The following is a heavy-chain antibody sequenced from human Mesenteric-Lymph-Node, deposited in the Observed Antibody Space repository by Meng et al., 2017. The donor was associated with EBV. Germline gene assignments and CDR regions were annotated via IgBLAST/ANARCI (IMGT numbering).Heavy chain of an antibody. D-gene: IGHD6-19*01. J-gene: IGHJ4*02. Sequence: GQLLQSGSELGKPGASVKVSCKASGYTFTSYDINWVRQATGQGLEWMGWMNPNSGNTGYAQKFQGRVTMTRNTSISTAYMELSSLRSEDTAVYYCARGRPVAGTRFDYWGQGTLVTVSS. CDR3: ARGRPVAGTRFDY. V-gene: IGHV1-8*01. CDR1: GYTFTSYD. CDR2: MNPNSGNT.